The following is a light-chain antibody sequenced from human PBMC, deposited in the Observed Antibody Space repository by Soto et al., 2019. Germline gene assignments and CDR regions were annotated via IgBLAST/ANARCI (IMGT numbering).Light chain of an antibody. CDR2: NAS. CDR1: QSIGSF. CDR3: QQYNSYSTWT. J-gene: IGKJ1*01. V-gene: IGKV1-5*01. Sequence: DIQLTQSPSTLSASIGDRVTITCRASQSIGSFLAWYRKKAGKAPKVLIWNASTLESGVPSRFSGGGSGTEFTLTISSPQPDDFATYYCQQYNSYSTWTFGQGTKVEIK.